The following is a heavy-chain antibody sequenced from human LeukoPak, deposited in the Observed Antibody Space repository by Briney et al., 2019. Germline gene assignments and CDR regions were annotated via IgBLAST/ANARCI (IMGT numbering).Heavy chain of an antibody. V-gene: IGHV3-30*01. CDR3: ARDHQIAAAVYYFDY. CDR2: IADDGRDK. D-gene: IGHD6-13*01. CDR1: GFTFNTYP. J-gene: IGHJ4*02. Sequence: PGRSLRLSCAASGFTFNTYPMHWVRQAPGKGLEWVAVIADDGRDKHYADSAKGRFTISRDNSKTTLYLQMNSLRSEDTAVYYCARDHQIAAAVYYFDYWGQGTLVTVSS.